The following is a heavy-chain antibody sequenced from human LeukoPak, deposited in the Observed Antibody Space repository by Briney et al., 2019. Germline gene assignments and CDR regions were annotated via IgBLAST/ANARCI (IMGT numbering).Heavy chain of an antibody. Sequence: NPGGSLRLSCAASGFTFTSYGMHWVRQAPGKGLVWVSRINSDGSSTNYADSVKGRFTISRDNAKNTLYLQVNSLRAEDTAVYYCARVGATTWYWGQGTLVTVSS. V-gene: IGHV3-74*01. CDR3: ARVGATTWY. J-gene: IGHJ4*02. D-gene: IGHD1-26*01. CDR1: GFTFTSYG. CDR2: INSDGSST.